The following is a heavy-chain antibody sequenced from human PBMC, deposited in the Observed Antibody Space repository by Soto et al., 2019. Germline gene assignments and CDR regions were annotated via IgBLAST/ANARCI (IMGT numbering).Heavy chain of an antibody. CDR2: ISPYSGNT. Sequence: ASVKVSCKASAYIFVNYGIDWVRQAPGQGLEWMGWISPYSGNTHYARKFQGRLTMTTGTSTSTAYLDLGSLTSDDTAVYYCAMVDKFVTPTPPDAWGLGTTVTVSS. V-gene: IGHV1-18*01. J-gene: IGHJ6*02. CDR1: AYIFVNYG. D-gene: IGHD3-16*02. CDR3: AMVDKFVTPTPPDA.